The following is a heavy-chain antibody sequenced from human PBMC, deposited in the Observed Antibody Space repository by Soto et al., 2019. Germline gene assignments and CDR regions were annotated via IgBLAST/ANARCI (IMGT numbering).Heavy chain of an antibody. Sequence: SETLSLTCAVSGGSITSANWWTWVRQPPGGGLESIGEISHSGITNYKASLKSRVTMSVDKTKNDVSLKLTSVTAADTAVYYCARVLRGWCERWGQG. CDR1: GGSITSANW. CDR3: ARVLRGWCER. CDR2: ISHSGIT. J-gene: IGHJ5*02. V-gene: IGHV4-4*02.